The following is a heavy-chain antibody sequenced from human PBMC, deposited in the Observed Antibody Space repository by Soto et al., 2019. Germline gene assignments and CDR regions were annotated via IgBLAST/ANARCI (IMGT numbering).Heavy chain of an antibody. CDR1: GFTFSNYG. CDR2: SSGSGDTT. V-gene: IGHV3-23*01. D-gene: IGHD3-10*01. Sequence: EVQLLESGGGLVQPGGSLRLSCAVSGFTFSNYGMSWVRQAPGKGLEWVSASSGSGDTTYYADSVKGRFTISRDNSKNTLYVQMNSLRAEDTAVYYCAKELGYDGSGIEIWGQGTLVTVSP. CDR3: AKELGYDGSGIEI. J-gene: IGHJ4*02.